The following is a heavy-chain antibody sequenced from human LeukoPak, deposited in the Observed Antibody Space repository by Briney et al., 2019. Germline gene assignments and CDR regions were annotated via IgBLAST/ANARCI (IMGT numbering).Heavy chain of an antibody. CDR2: IYYSGST. D-gene: IGHD6-13*01. J-gene: IGHJ4*02. CDR3: AVIAAASDYFDY. CDR1: GGSISSSSYY. Sequence: SETLSLTCTVSGGSISSSSYYWGWIRQPPGKGLEWIGSIYYSGSTYYNPSLESRVTISVDTSKNQFSLNLSSVTAADTAVYYCAVIAAASDYFDYWGQGTLVTVSS. V-gene: IGHV4-39*01.